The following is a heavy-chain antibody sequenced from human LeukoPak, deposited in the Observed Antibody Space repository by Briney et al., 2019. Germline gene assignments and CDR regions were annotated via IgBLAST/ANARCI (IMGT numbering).Heavy chain of an antibody. D-gene: IGHD5-18*01. Sequence: GGSLRLSCAASGFTFSTYGMHWVRQAPGKGLVWVSRINRDGSSTSYADSVKGRFTISRDNAKNTLYLQMNSLRAEDTAVYYCARGGGYSYGSFDYWGQGTLVTVSS. J-gene: IGHJ4*02. CDR3: ARGGGYSYGSFDY. CDR1: GFTFSTYG. V-gene: IGHV3-74*01. CDR2: INRDGSST.